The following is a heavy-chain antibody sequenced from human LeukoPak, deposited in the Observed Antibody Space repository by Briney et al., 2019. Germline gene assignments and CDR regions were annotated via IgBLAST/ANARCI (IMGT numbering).Heavy chain of an antibody. CDR1: GFTFSSYW. Sequence: GGSLRPSCAASGFTFSSYWMHWVRQAPGKGLVWVSRINSDGSSTSYADSVKGRFTISRDNAKNTLYLQMNSLRAEDTAVYYCARDFYGDSVDYWGQGTLVTVSS. J-gene: IGHJ4*02. V-gene: IGHV3-74*01. D-gene: IGHD4-17*01. CDR3: ARDFYGDSVDY. CDR2: INSDGSST.